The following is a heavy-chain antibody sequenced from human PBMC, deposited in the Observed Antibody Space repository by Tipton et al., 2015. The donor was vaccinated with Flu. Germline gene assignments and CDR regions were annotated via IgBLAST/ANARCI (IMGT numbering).Heavy chain of an antibody. D-gene: IGHD1-26*01. Sequence: TLSLTCTVSGDSINSDYYWGWIRQPPGKGLEWIGNIFHTGSTYHNPSLKGRVALSVDRSKNQFSLRLTSVTAADTAVYYCAREQSGSQSHLVAWGHGTLVTVSS. CDR3: AREQSGSQSHLVA. V-gene: IGHV4-38-2*02. CDR1: GDSINSDYY. J-gene: IGHJ5*01. CDR2: IFHTGST.